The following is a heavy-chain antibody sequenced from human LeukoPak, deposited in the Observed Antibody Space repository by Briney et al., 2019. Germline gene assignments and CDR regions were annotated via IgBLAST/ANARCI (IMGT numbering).Heavy chain of an antibody. CDR3: ARDGDEYSYGYGDAFDI. J-gene: IGHJ3*02. CDR2: ITGGSYTI. CDR1: GFIFSDYS. V-gene: IGHV3-48*01. Sequence: GGSLRLSCAASGFIFSDYSMNWVRQAPGKGLEWISYITGGSYTIYYAHSVRGRFTISRDNAKKSLYLQMNSLRVEDTAVYYCARDGDEYSYGYGDAFDIWGQGTMVTVSS. D-gene: IGHD5-18*01.